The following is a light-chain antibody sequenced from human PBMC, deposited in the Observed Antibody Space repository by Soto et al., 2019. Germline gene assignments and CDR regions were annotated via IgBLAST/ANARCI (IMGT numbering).Light chain of an antibody. Sequence: EIVLTQSPGTLSLSPGERATLSCRASQSFSRSFLAWYQQKPGQAPRLLLYGASTRATGIPDRFSGSGSGTDFTLSITRLEPEDFVLYYCQQYASSPITFGQGTRLEIK. V-gene: IGKV3-20*01. CDR1: QSFSRSF. CDR3: QQYASSPIT. J-gene: IGKJ5*01. CDR2: GAS.